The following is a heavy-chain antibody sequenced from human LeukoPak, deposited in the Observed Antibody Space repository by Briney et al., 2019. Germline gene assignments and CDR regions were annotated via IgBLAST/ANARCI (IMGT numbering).Heavy chain of an antibody. J-gene: IGHJ4*02. D-gene: IGHD5-24*01. CDR2: INHSGST. V-gene: IGHV4-34*01. Sequence: SETLSLTCAVYGGSFSGYYWSWIRQPPGKGLEWIGEINHSGSTNYNPSLKSRVTISVDTSKNQFSLKLSSVTAEDTAVYYCARDAGRWLQSYYFDYWGQGTLVTVSS. CDR1: GGSFSGYY. CDR3: ARDAGRWLQSYYFDY.